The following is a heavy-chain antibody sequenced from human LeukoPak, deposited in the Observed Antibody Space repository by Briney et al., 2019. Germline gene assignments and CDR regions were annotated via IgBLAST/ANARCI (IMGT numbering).Heavy chain of an antibody. CDR3: AKDLGVVGGSTTPPYYFAY. V-gene: IGHV3-23*01. CDR1: GFTFSSYA. CDR2: ISGSGGST. J-gene: IGHJ4*02. Sequence: GGSLRLSCAASGFTFSSYAMSWVRQAPGKGLEWVSAISGSGGSTYYADSVKGRFTISRDNSKNTLYLQMNSLRAEDTAVYYCAKDLGVVGGSTTPPYYFAYGGREPLPPVPS. D-gene: IGHD3-16*01.